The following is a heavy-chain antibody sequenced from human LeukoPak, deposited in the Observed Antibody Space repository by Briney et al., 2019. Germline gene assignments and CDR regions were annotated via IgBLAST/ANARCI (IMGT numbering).Heavy chain of an antibody. J-gene: IGHJ4*02. Sequence: GGSQRLSCEASGFSFSSFWMHWVRQAPGEGLVWVSRLNEDGGITNYADFAKGRFTISRDNARNTLYLQMNSPSADDTAVYYCTRDIGGRSAYWGQGTLVTVSS. CDR2: LNEDGGIT. V-gene: IGHV3-74*01. CDR3: TRDIGGRSAY. CDR1: GFSFSSFW. D-gene: IGHD3-16*01.